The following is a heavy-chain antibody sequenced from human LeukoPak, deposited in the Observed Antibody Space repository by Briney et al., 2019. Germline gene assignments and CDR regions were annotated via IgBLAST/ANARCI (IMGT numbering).Heavy chain of an antibody. CDR1: GYSFSNYW. V-gene: IGHV5-10-1*04. CDR2: IDPSDSYT. Sequence: GESLKTSCKGSGYSFSNYWISWVRQMPGKGLEWLGNIDPSDSYTNYSPSFQGQVTISADKSISTAYLQWSSLKASDTAMYYCARTSTPWDHTAFDYWGQGTLVTVSS. D-gene: IGHD1-26*01. CDR3: ARTSTPWDHTAFDY. J-gene: IGHJ4*02.